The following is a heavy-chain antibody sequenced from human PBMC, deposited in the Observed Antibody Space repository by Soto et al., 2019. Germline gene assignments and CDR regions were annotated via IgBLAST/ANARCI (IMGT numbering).Heavy chain of an antibody. CDR1: GFTFSSYA. CDR2: ISGSGGST. J-gene: IGHJ5*02. V-gene: IGHV3-23*01. D-gene: IGHD5-18*01. Sequence: GGSLRLSCAAPGFTFSSYAMSWVRQAPGKGLEWVSAISGSGGSTYYADSVKGRFTISRDNSKNTLYLQMNSLRAEDTAVYYCAKALRIQLWFWFDPWGQGTLVTVSS. CDR3: AKALRIQLWFWFDP.